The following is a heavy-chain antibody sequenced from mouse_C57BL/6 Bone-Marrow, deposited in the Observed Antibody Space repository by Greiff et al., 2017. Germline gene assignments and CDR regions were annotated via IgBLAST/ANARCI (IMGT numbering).Heavy chain of an antibody. Sequence: VHVKQSGAELVRPGASVKLSCTASGFNIKDDYMHWVKQRPEQGLEWIGWIDPENGDTEYASKFQGKDTITADTSSNTAYLQRSSLTSEDTAVYYCTLYYYGSSYWFAYWGQGTLVTVSA. CDR3: TLYYYGSSYWFAY. J-gene: IGHJ3*01. CDR2: IDPENGDT. V-gene: IGHV14-4*01. CDR1: GFNIKDDY. D-gene: IGHD1-1*01.